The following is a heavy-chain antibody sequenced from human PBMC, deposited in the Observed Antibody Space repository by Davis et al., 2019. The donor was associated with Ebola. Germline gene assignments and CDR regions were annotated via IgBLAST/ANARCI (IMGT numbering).Heavy chain of an antibody. J-gene: IGHJ5*01. CDR2: IYYSGST. CDR1: GGSISSSSYY. D-gene: IGHD4-17*01. V-gene: IGHV4-39*07. Sequence: MPLETLSLTCTVSGGSISSSSYYWGWIRQPPGKGLEWIGSIYYSGSTYYNPSLKSRVTISVDTSKNQFSLRLSSVTAADTAVYYCARDAFPGDYIRWFDSWGQGTQVTVSS. CDR3: ARDAFPGDYIRWFDS.